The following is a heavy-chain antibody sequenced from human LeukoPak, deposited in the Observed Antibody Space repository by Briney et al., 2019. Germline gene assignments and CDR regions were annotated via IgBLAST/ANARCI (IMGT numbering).Heavy chain of an antibody. J-gene: IGHJ5*01. Sequence: PSETLSLTCTVSGGSISSYYWSWIRQPAGKGLEWIGSIYYSGSTYYNPSHKSRLTISVDTSKNQFSLKLTSVTAADTAVYYCARDNWNDCWGQGTLVTVSS. CDR3: ARDNWNDC. CDR2: IYYSGST. V-gene: IGHV4-4*07. CDR1: GGSISSYY.